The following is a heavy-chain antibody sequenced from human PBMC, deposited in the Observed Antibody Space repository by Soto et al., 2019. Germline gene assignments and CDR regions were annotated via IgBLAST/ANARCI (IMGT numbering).Heavy chain of an antibody. CDR2: IGQDGNGK. D-gene: IGHD6-19*01. J-gene: IGHJ4*02. CDR1: GFTISANW. V-gene: IGHV3-7*01. CDR3: ARRQGWADY. Sequence: EVQLVESGGGLVQPGGSLRLSCVASGFTISANWMSWVRQAPGRGPEWVANIGQDGNGKNYVDSVKGRFIISRDNANNTLFLQMNSLRVEDTAVYYCARRQGWADYCGQGTLVTVSS.